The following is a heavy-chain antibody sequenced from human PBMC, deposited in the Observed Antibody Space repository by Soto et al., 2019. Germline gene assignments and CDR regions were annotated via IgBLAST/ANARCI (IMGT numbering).Heavy chain of an antibody. CDR3: ARPPTASLDAFEI. CDR1: GGSISSSSYY. Sequence: QLQLQESGPGLVKPSETLSVTCTVSGGSISSSSYYWGWIHQPPGKGLEWIGSIYYSGSTYYNPSLKSRVTISADTSKNQFSLKVNSVTAADTAVYYCARPPTASLDAFEIWGQGTMVTVSS. CDR2: IYYSGST. J-gene: IGHJ3*02. V-gene: IGHV4-39*01.